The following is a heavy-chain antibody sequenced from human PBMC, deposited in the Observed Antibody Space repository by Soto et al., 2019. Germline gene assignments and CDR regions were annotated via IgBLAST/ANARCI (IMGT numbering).Heavy chain of an antibody. Sequence: QVQLVQSGVEVKKPGASVKVSCKASGYTFTSYGLSWVRQAPGQGLEWMGWISGNTGNTHYAQKFQGRVTMTTDTSTRTAYMELRSLRSDDTAVYFCARDHRIWSTSWVDPWGQGTLVTVSS. CDR2: ISGNTGNT. CDR3: ARDHRIWSTSWVDP. J-gene: IGHJ5*02. V-gene: IGHV1-18*04. CDR1: GYTFTSYG. D-gene: IGHD2-15*01.